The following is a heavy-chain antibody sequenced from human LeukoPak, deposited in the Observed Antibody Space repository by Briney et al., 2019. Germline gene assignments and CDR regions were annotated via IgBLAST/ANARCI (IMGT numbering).Heavy chain of an antibody. CDR1: GYSFTSYL. CDR2: IYPGDSDT. J-gene: IGHJ4*02. Sequence: GESLKIYCKGSGYSFTSYLIGWVRQMPGKGLEWMGIIYPGDSDTRYSPSFQGQVTISADKSISTAYLQWSSLKASDAAMYYCERGYDSSGYYYDYWGQGTLVTVSS. CDR3: ERGYDSSGYYYDY. V-gene: IGHV5-51*01. D-gene: IGHD3-22*01.